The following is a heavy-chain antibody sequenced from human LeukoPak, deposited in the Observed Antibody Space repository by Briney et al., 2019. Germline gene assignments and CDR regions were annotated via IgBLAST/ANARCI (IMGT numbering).Heavy chain of an antibody. Sequence: PSETLSLTCTVSGGSISSYYWSWLPQPPGKGLEWIGYIYYSGSTNYNPSLKSRVTISVTTSKNQFSLKPSSVTAADTAVYYCARVKNSSSSKYYYYEGMDVWGQGTTVTVSS. CDR2: IYYSGST. CDR1: GGSISSYY. D-gene: IGHD6-6*01. J-gene: IGHJ6*02. CDR3: ARVKNSSSSKYYYYEGMDV. V-gene: IGHV4-59*01.